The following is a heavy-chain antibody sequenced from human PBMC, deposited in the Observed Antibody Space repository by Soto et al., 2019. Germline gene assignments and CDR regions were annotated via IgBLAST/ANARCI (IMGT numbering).Heavy chain of an antibody. CDR2: ISGSGGST. CDR3: AKDLVPAGGPIRDY. Sequence: GGSLRLSCAASGFTFSSYAMSWVRQAPGKGLEWVSAISGSGGSTYYADSVKGRFTISRDNSKNTLYLQMNSLRAEDTAVYYCAKDLVPAGGPIRDYWGQGTLVTVSS. V-gene: IGHV3-23*01. D-gene: IGHD6-13*01. CDR1: GFTFSSYA. J-gene: IGHJ4*02.